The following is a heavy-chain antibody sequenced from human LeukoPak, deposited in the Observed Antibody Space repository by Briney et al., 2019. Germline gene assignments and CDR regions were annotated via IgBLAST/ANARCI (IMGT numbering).Heavy chain of an antibody. V-gene: IGHV1-3*01. CDR2: INAGHGNT. J-gene: IGHJ4*02. CDR3: AGDFSHCSSTSCPSDY. D-gene: IGHD2-2*01. CDR1: GYTFTSYA. Sequence: ASVKVSCKASGYTFTSYAIQWVRQAPGQRLEWMGWINAGHGNTKYSQKFQGRVTITRDTSASTAYMELSSLRSDDTAVYYCAGDFSHCSSTSCPSDYWGQGTLVTVSS.